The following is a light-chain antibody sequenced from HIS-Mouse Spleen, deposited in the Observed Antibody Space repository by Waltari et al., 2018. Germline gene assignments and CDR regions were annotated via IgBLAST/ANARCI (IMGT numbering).Light chain of an antibody. J-gene: IGKJ3*01. CDR3: QQYDNLHRLT. CDR1: QDISNY. Sequence: DIQMTQSPSSLSASVGDRVTITCQASQDISNYLNWYHQKPGKAPKLLIYDASNLETGVPSRFSGGGSGTDFTFTISSLQPEDIATYYCQQYDNLHRLTFGPGTKVDIK. V-gene: IGKV1-33*01. CDR2: DAS.